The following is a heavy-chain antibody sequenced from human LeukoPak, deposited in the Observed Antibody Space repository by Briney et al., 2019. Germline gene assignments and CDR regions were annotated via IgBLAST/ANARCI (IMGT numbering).Heavy chain of an antibody. V-gene: IGHV3-30-3*01. D-gene: IGHD1-26*01. Sequence: GRSLRLSCAASGFTFSCYAMHWVRQAPGKGLEWVAVISYDGSNKYYADSVKGRFTISRDNSKNTLYLQMNSLRAEDTAVYYCARDVWELLGAFDIWGQGTMVTVSS. CDR3: ARDVWELLGAFDI. CDR2: ISYDGSNK. J-gene: IGHJ3*02. CDR1: GFTFSCYA.